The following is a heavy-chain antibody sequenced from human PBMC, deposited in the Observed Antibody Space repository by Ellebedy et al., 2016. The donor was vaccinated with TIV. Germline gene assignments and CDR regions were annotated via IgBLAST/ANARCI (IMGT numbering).Heavy chain of an antibody. CDR1: GFTFSSYW. CDR2: INTDGSST. Sequence: GESLKISCAVSGFTFSSYWMHWVRQAPGQGLVWVSLINTDGSSTTYADYVKGRCTISRAYAKNTLYQKMNSRRAEDTAVYYCARAYGGYNPLDYWGQGTLVTVSS. V-gene: IGHV3-74*01. J-gene: IGHJ4*02. CDR3: ARAYGGYNPLDY. D-gene: IGHD5-12*01.